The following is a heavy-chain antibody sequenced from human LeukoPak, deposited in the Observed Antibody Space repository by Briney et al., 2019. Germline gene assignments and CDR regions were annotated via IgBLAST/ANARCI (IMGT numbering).Heavy chain of an antibody. CDR1: GLAFSCLS. CDR2: LSASADNT. V-gene: IGHV3-23*01. J-gene: IGHJ4*01. CDR3: ATGAASRGWLSHDH. D-gene: IGHD6-19*01. Sequence: GGSLSLCSVASGLAFSCLSMCWGRQAGEKGLEWLSDLSASADNTHYADSVKGRFIIFRDNSKNTVFLQMTSRTVEDTAVYYVATGAASRGWLSHDHWGHRTLVTVSS.